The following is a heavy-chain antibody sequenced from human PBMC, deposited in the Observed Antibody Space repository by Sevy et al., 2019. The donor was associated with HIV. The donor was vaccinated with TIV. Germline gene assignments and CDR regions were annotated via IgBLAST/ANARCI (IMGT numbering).Heavy chain of an antibody. D-gene: IGHD3-3*01. CDR2: IKTDNGNT. CDR3: ARGKGGIFGVVVGQFDS. CDR1: GYSFTNYA. V-gene: IGHV1-3*04. J-gene: IGHJ4*02. Sequence: ASVKVSCKASGYSFTNYAIHWVRQAPGQGLEWMGWIKTDNGNTKYSQRFQGRVTITRNTSATTAYMEMSSLRYDDTALYFWARGKGGIFGVVVGQFDSWGQGTLVTVSS.